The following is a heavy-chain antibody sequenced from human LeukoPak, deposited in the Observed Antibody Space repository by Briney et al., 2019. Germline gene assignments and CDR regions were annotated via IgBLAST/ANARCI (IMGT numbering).Heavy chain of an antibody. CDR2: IYPSDSDT. V-gene: IGHV5-51*01. Sequence: RGESLKNSCKGSGYSFSSYWIGWVRQMPGKGLEWMGIIYPSDSDTRYSPSFQGQVTISADKSISTAFLQWSSLKASDTAMYYCARGFYYGDYYFDYWGQGTLVTVSS. D-gene: IGHD4-17*01. J-gene: IGHJ4*02. CDR1: GYSFSSYW. CDR3: ARGFYYGDYYFDY.